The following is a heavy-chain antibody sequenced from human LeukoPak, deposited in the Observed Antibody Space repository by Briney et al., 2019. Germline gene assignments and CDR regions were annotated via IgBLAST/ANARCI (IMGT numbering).Heavy chain of an antibody. Sequence: GGSLRLSCAASGFSFSNSWMNWVRQGPGKGLEWVANISPDASVINYADSVKGRFTISRDNAKNSLYLQIDSLRAEDTAVYYCARDLGWLQFDFWGQGTLVTASS. D-gene: IGHD5-24*01. J-gene: IGHJ4*02. CDR3: ARDLGWLQFDF. V-gene: IGHV3-7*01. CDR2: ISPDASVI. CDR1: GFSFSNSW.